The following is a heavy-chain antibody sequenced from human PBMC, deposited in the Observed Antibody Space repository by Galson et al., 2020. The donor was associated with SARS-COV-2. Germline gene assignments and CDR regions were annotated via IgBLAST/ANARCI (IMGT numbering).Heavy chain of an antibody. CDR2: ISYDETHK. CDR3: ATGGTVITLGDS. CDR1: GFPFNIYA. J-gene: IGHJ4*02. D-gene: IGHD3-16*01. V-gene: IGHV3-30*04. Sequence: GGSLRLSCAASGFPFNIYAMHWVRQAPGQGLEWVAVISYDETHKSYADSVKGRFTISRDNSKNTLYLHMNSLRPEDTAVYYCATGGTVITLGDSWGQGTLVTVSS.